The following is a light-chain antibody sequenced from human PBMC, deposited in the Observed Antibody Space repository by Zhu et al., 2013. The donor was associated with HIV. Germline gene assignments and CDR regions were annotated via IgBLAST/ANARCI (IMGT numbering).Light chain of an antibody. V-gene: IGKV1-6*01. J-gene: IGKJ4*01. CDR3: LQDYSYPLT. CDR1: QGIRND. Sequence: AIQLTQSPSSLSASVGDRVTITCRASQGIRNDLSWYQQKAGNAPNLLIYAASDLQSGVPSRFSGSGSGTDFTLTISSLQPEDFATYYCLQDYSYPLTFGGGTKVEIK. CDR2: AAS.